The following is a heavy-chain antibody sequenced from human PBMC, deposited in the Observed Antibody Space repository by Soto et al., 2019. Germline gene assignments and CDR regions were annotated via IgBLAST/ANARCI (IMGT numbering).Heavy chain of an antibody. J-gene: IGHJ6*03. D-gene: IGHD2-2*01. CDR1: GFTFGSYA. CDR3: AKALRPSLNFFYYMDV. CDR2: LGGNGFTT. Sequence: EVQLLESGGGLVQPGGSLRLSCVVSGFTFGSYAMSWVRQAPEKGPEWVAILGGNGFTTYYADSVKGRFTISGDKSKSTLSPQMNSLRADDTGVYYCAKALRPSLNFFYYMDVWGRGTSVTVSS. V-gene: IGHV3-23*01.